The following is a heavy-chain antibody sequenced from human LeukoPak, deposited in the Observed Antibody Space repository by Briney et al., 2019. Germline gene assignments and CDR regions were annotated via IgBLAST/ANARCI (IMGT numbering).Heavy chain of an antibody. J-gene: IGHJ6*03. CDR3: AETYYMDV. V-gene: IGHV3-30*03. CDR2: ISYDAKSN. Sequence: GGSLRLSCVTSGFTFSSYGMHWVRQVPGKGLEWVAVISYDAKSNYHVDSVKGRFTISRDNSKNTLYLQMNSLRAEDTAVYYCAETYYMDVWGKGTTVTVSS. CDR1: GFTFSSYG.